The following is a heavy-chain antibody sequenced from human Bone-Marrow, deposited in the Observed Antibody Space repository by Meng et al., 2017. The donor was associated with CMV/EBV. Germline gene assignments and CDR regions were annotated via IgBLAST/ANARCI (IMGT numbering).Heavy chain of an antibody. Sequence: GGSLRLSCVASGITFSSYAMHWVRQAPGKGLEWVAVISYDGSNKYYADSVKGRFTISRDNSKNTLYLQMNSLRAEDTGVYYCTNRDGLEGYFDYWGHGTLVTVSS. D-gene: IGHD1-14*01. CDR1: GITFSSYA. V-gene: IGHV3-30*04. J-gene: IGHJ4*01. CDR2: ISYDGSNK. CDR3: TNRDGLEGYFDY.